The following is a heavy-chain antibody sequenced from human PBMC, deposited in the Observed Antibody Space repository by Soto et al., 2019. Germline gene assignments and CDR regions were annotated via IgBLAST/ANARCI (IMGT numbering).Heavy chain of an antibody. J-gene: IGHJ1*01. CDR2: IKSKTDGGTT. Sequence: GGSLRLSCSASGFTFNNYAMHWVRQAPGKGLEWVGRIKSKTDGGTTDYAAPVKGRFTISRDDSKNTLYLQMNSLKTEDTAVYYCTTDPVTMIVVVPSSGWGQGTLVTVSS. CDR1: GFTFNNYA. D-gene: IGHD3-22*01. CDR3: TTDPVTMIVVVPSSG. V-gene: IGHV3-15*07.